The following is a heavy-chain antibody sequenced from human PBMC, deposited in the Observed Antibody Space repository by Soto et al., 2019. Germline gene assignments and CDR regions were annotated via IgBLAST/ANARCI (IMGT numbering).Heavy chain of an antibody. D-gene: IGHD4-4*01. V-gene: IGHV4-59*01. Sequence: SETLSLTCTVSGGSISSYYWSWIRQPPGKGLEWIGYIYYSGSTNYNPSLKSRVTISVDTSKNQFSLKLSSVTAADTAVYYCARLTTSRGYGMDVWGQGTTVTVSS. CDR2: IYYSGST. CDR1: GGSISSYY. CDR3: ARLTTSRGYGMDV. J-gene: IGHJ6*02.